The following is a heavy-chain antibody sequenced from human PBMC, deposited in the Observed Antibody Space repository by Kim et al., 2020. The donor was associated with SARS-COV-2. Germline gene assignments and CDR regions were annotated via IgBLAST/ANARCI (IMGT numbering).Heavy chain of an antibody. V-gene: IGHV1-46*01. CDR2: INPSGGST. Sequence: ASVKVSCKASGYTFTSYYMHWVRQAPGQGLEWMGIINPSGGSTSYAQKFQGRVTMTRDTSTSTVYMELSSLRSEDTAVYYCARGMPSIAVAGTGWFDPWGQGTLVTVSS. D-gene: IGHD6-19*01. CDR1: GYTFTSYY. CDR3: ARGMPSIAVAGTGWFDP. J-gene: IGHJ5*02.